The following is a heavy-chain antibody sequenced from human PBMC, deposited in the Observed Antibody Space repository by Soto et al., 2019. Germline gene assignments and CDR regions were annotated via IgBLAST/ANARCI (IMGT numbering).Heavy chain of an antibody. CDR2: IFHDGTA. D-gene: IGHD2-2*01. Sequence: SETLSLTCAVSGVSISSGNWWTWVRQTPQRGLEYIGEIFHDGTANYYPSFERRVAISVDTSKNQFSLKLSSVTAADTAVYYCARVAIYCSSTSCSKARFDYWGQGTLVTVSS. CDR3: ARVAIYCSSTSCSKARFDY. V-gene: IGHV4-4*02. J-gene: IGHJ4*02. CDR1: GVSISSGNW.